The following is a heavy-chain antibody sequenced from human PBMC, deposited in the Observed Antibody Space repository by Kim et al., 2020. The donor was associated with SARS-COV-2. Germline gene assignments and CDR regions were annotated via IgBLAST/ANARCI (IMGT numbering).Heavy chain of an antibody. CDR1: GFTFSNAW. CDR3: TTGLLGYYYDSSGYAVGMDV. CDR2: IKSKTDGGTT. J-gene: IGHJ6*02. V-gene: IGHV3-15*01. Sequence: GGSLRLSCAASGFTFSNAWMSWVRQAPGKGLEWVGRIKSKTDGGTTDYAAPVKGRFTISRDDSKNTLYLQMNSLKTEDTAVYYCTTGLLGYYYDSSGYAVGMDVWGQGTTVTVSS. D-gene: IGHD3-22*01.